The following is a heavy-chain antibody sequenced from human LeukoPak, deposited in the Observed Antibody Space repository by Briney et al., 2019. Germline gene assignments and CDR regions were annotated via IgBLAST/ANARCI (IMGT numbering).Heavy chain of an antibody. V-gene: IGHV3-74*01. D-gene: IGHD3-9*01. CDR1: GFTFSSYW. CDR3: ARGGHYDILTGYYYYYGMDV. Sequence: GALLLSCAAAGFTFSSYWMHWGRQAPGKGLVWVSRINSDGSSTSYADSVKGRFTISRDNAKNTLYLQMNSLRAEDTAVYYCARGGHYDILTGYYYYYGMDVWGKGTTVTVSS. J-gene: IGHJ6*04. CDR2: INSDGSST.